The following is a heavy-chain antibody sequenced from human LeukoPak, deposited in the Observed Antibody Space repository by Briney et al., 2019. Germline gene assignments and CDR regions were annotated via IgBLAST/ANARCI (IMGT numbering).Heavy chain of an antibody. Sequence: PSQTLSLTCAVSGGSLSSNGYSWTWIRHPPGKGLEWIGYFYHSGATFYTPSLKSRATISLDRSRNQFSLKLSAVTAADTAVYYCARALTIVRGFVITDWGQGTLVTVSS. CDR2: FYHSGAT. CDR1: GGSLSSNGYS. D-gene: IGHD3-10*01. CDR3: ARALTIVRGFVITD. V-gene: IGHV4-30-2*01. J-gene: IGHJ1*01.